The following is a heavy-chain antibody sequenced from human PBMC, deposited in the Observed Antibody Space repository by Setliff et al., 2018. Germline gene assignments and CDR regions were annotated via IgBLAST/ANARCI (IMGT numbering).Heavy chain of an antibody. Sequence: SETLSLTCTVSGGSISSGGYYWSWIRQHPGKGLEWIGYIYYSGSTSYYNTSLKSRVTISVDTSKNQFSLKLSSVTAADTAVYYCARDPSLTGILNYYYYYYMDVWGKGTTVTVSS. CDR1: GGSISSGGYY. V-gene: IGHV4-31*03. D-gene: IGHD7-27*01. J-gene: IGHJ6*03. CDR3: ARDPSLTGILNYYYYYYMDV. CDR2: IYYSGSTS.